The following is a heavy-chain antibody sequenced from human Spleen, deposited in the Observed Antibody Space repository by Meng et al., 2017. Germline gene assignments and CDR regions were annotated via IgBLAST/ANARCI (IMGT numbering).Heavy chain of an antibody. CDR1: GFTFNNYE. V-gene: IGHV3-48*03. D-gene: IGHD3-22*01. J-gene: IGHJ3*02. CDR3: ARDLYDSSGYRRLGDDAFDI. Sequence: GESLKISCAASGFTFNNYEMNWVRQAPGKGLEWVSYISSSGSSIYYADSVKGRFTISRDNAKNMLYLQMNSLRAEDTAVYYCARDLYDSSGYRRLGDDAFDIWGQGTMVTVSS. CDR2: ISSSGSSI.